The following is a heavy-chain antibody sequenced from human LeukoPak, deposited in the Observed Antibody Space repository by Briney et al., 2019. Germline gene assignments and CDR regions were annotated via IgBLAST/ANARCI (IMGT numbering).Heavy chain of an antibody. CDR2: ISGRTINT. CDR3: AKCGYTGCHLIDF. D-gene: IGHD5-12*01. V-gene: IGHV3-23*01. Sequence: QPGGSLRLSCAASRFTFSTNAMSWVRQAPGKGLDGVSAISGRTINTYYADSVKGRFTISRDNSKNTLYLQMDSLRADDTAVYYCAKCGYTGCHLIDFWGQGTLVTVSS. J-gene: IGHJ4*02. CDR1: RFTFSTNA.